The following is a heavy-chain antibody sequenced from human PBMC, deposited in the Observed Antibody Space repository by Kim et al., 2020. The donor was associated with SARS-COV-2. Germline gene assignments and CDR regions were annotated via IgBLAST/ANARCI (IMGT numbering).Heavy chain of an antibody. J-gene: IGHJ4*02. D-gene: IGHD6-13*01. CDR3: AKDRVSTAPLYYFDY. V-gene: IGHV3-9*01. CDR2: ISWNSGSI. Sequence: GGSLRLSCAASGFTFDDYAMHWVRQAPGKGLEWVSGISWNSGSIGYADSVKGRFTISRDNAKNSLYLQMNSLRAEDTALYYCAKDRVSTAPLYYFDYWGQGTLVTVSS. CDR1: GFTFDDYA.